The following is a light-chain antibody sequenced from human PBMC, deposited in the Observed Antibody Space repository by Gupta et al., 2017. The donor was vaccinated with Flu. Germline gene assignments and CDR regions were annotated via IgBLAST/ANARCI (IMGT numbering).Light chain of an antibody. CDR3: QQSYSTPHT. Sequence: IQMTPSPSSLSASVGDRVTITCRTSQSSSSHFNWYQQKPRRAPKLLIYAASSLQRGAPSRFSGSGSGTDLTLTISSLQPEGFATYDCQQSYSTPHTFGGGTKVEIK. CDR1: QSSSSH. CDR2: AAS. J-gene: IGKJ4*01. V-gene: IGKV1-39*01.